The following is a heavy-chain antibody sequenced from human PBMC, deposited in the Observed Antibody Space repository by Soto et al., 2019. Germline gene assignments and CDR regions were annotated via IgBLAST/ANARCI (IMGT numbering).Heavy chain of an antibody. CDR2: ITTAGDT. CDR1: GFTFSNYY. J-gene: IGHJ6*02. V-gene: IGHV3-13*01. CDR3: AREFLGGRYVMDV. Sequence: GGAVRLSCAASGFTFSNYYIHWIRQVTGKGLEWVSGITTAGDTYYPGSVKGRFTISREKAKNSLYLQMNSLSAGDTAVYYCAREFLGGRYVMDVWGQGTKGTGSS.